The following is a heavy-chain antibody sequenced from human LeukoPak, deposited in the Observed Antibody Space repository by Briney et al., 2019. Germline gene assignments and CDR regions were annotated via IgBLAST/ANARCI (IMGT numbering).Heavy chain of an antibody. CDR2: IYPADSDT. D-gene: IGHD6-13*01. CDR3: ASAEVIAAAGPYYFDY. V-gene: IGHV5-51*01. J-gene: IGHJ4*02. CDR1: GYSFTTYR. Sequence: GESLKISCKGSGYSFTTYRIGWVRQMPGKGLEWMGIIYPADSDTRYSPSFQGQVTISADKSISTAYLQWSSLKASDTAMYYCASAEVIAAAGPYYFDYWGQGTLVTVSS.